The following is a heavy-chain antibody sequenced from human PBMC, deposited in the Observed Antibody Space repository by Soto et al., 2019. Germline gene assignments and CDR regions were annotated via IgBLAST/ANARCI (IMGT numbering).Heavy chain of an antibody. CDR2: ISWDSGNM. J-gene: IGHJ3*02. V-gene: IGHV3-9*01. D-gene: IGHD3-22*01. Sequence: GGSLRLSCAGAEFNFDNYAMQWVRQAPGKGLEWVSGISWDSGNMGYADSVKGRFTISRDNAKKSLYLQMNSLRVEDTALYYCARGRYFESSGHVAAPDIWGQGTMVT. CDR1: EFNFDNYA. CDR3: ARGRYFESSGHVAAPDI.